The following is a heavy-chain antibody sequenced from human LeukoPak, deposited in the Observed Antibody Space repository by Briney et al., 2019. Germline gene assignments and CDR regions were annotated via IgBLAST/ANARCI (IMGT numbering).Heavy chain of an antibody. J-gene: IGHJ4*02. CDR2: VYYSGST. D-gene: IGHD5-18*01. Sequence: IPSETLSLTCTVSGGSISTYYWSWIRQPPGKGLEWIGYVYYSGSTNYNPSLKSRVTISVETSKNQFSLKLSSVTAADTAVYYCARGLQLWLNFFDYWGQGTLVTVSS. CDR1: GGSISTYY. CDR3: ARGLQLWLNFFDY. V-gene: IGHV4-59*01.